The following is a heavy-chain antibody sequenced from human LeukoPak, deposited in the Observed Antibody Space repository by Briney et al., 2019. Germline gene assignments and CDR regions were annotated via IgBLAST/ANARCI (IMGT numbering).Heavy chain of an antibody. V-gene: IGHV3-30*18. CDR3: AKDVWFGELLFRTYCDY. Sequence: PGRSLRLSCAASGFTFSSYGMHWVRQAPGKGLEWVAVISFDGGNQNYADSVKGRFTISRDNSKNTLYLQINSLRAEDTAVYYCAKDVWFGELLFRTYCDYWGQGTLVTVSS. CDR1: GFTFSSYG. CDR2: ISFDGGNQ. J-gene: IGHJ4*02. D-gene: IGHD3-10*01.